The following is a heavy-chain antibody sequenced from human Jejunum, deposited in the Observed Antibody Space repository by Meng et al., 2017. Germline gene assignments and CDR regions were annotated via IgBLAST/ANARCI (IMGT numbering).Heavy chain of an antibody. CDR3: ARTYYYGSECYYNPPGY. D-gene: IGHD3-10*01. CDR1: GYGFATYW. CDR2: IYPGDCDT. J-gene: IGHJ4*02. Sequence: GESLKISCEGSGYGFATYWIGWVRQMPGKGLEWMGIIYPGDCDTRYNPSFQGQVTISADNSMSTAYLQWSSLRASDTAMYYCARTYYYGSECYYNPPGYWGQGTLVTVSS. V-gene: IGHV5-51*01.